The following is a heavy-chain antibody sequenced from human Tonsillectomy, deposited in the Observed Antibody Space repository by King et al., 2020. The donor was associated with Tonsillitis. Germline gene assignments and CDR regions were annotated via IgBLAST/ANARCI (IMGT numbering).Heavy chain of an antibody. V-gene: IGHV3-11*06. CDR3: ARDGQTRATY. CDR1: GFTFSNYY. D-gene: IGHD5-12*01. J-gene: IGHJ4*02. CDR2: ITGGGSYT. Sequence: VQLVESGGGLVKPGGSLRLSCAASGFTFSNYYMSWIRQAPGKGLEWVSYITGGGSYTNYADSVKGRFTISRDNAKNSLFLQMNSLRVEDTAVYYCARDGQTRATYWGQGTLVTVSS.